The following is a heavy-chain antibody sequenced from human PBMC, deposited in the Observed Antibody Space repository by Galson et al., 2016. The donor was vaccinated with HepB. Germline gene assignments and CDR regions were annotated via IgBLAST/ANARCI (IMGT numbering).Heavy chain of an antibody. CDR3: SRDLRGPSVYFDN. Sequence: SLRLSCAASGFTFDSYEMNWVRQAPGKGLEWVAYISGSGGAIFYAGSVEGRFTISRDNAKSSLYLQMNSLRAEDTAVYYWSRDLRGPSVYFDNWGQGTLVTVSS. V-gene: IGHV3-48*03. D-gene: IGHD4-11*01. J-gene: IGHJ4*02. CDR1: GFTFDSYE. CDR2: ISGSGGAI.